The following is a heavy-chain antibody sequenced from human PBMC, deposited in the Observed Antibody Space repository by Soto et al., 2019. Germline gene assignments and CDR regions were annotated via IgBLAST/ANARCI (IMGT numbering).Heavy chain of an antibody. V-gene: IGHV2-5*01. CDR3: AHSFTIFGVSREFQH. CDR2: SYWNDDK. J-gene: IGHJ1*01. CDR1: GFSLSTSGVG. D-gene: IGHD3-3*01. Sequence: QITLKESGPTLVKPTQTLTLTCTFSGFSLSTSGVGVGWIRQPPGKALEWLALSYWNDDKSYSPSLKSRLTITKDTSKNQVVLTMTNMDPVDTATYYCAHSFTIFGVSREFQHWGQGTLVTVSS.